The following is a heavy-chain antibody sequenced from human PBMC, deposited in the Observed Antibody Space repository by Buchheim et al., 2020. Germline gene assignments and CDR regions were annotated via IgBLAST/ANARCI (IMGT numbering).Heavy chain of an antibody. CDR1: GFTFITYA. D-gene: IGHD2-8*01. J-gene: IGHJ4*02. CDR3: AKAICTNRVCNFDY. CDR2: INGGGDVT. Sequence: EVQLLESGGGLVQRGGSLRLSCAASGFTFITYAMSWVRQAPGKGLEWVSSINGGGDVTWYADSVRGRFTISRDNSKNTLYVQMNSLRAEDTAVYYCAKAICTNRVCNFDYWGQGTL. V-gene: IGHV3-23*01.